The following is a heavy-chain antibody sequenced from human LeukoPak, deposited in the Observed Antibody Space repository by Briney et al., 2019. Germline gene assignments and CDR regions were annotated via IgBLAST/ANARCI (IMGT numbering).Heavy chain of an antibody. CDR1: GFTFSSYA. CDR2: TSSGGST. CDR3: ARGGPASSFDL. V-gene: IGHV3-66*01. D-gene: IGHD2-15*01. Sequence: GRSLRLSCAASGFTFSSYAMHWVRQAPGKGLEWVSFTSSGGSTYSADSVRGRFTISRDNSKNTLYLQMNSLRAEDTAVYYCARGGPASSFDLWGQGTLVTVSS. J-gene: IGHJ4*02.